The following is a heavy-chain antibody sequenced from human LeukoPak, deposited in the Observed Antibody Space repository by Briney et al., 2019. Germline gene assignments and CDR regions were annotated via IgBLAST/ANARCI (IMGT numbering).Heavy chain of an antibody. CDR3: AREAVGATGGFFDY. CDR2: IYSGGST. V-gene: IGHV3-53*01. Sequence: GGSLRLSCAASGFTVSSNYMNWVRQAPGKGLEWVSVIYSGGSTYYADSVKGRFTISRDNSKNTLYLQMNSLRAGDTAVYYCAREAVGATGGFFDYWGQGTLVTVSS. D-gene: IGHD1-26*01. CDR1: GFTVSSNY. J-gene: IGHJ4*02.